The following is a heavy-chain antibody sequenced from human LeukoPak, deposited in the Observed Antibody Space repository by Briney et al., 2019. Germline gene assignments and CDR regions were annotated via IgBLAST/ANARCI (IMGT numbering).Heavy chain of an antibody. CDR3: AKESEDDSSGYYEVFDY. V-gene: IGHV3-23*01. CDR1: GFTFTSYA. D-gene: IGHD3-22*01. CDR2: ISGTGGST. J-gene: IGHJ4*02. Sequence: GGSLRLSCTASGFTFTSYAMSWVRQAPGKGLEWVSVISGTGGSTNHADSVKGRFTISRDNSKNTLYLQMNSLRAEDTAVYYCAKESEDDSSGYYEVFDYWGQGTLVTVSS.